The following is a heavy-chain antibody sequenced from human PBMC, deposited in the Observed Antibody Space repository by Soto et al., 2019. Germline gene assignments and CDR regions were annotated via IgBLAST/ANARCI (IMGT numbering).Heavy chain of an antibody. D-gene: IGHD6-19*01. Sequence: GASVKVSCKASGGTFRSYAVSWVRQAPGQGLEWMGGIIPILGTTNYAQNFQGRVTISADKSTSTAYMELSSLRSEDTAVYYCARDPRIAVAGIRSELGVYFDYWGQGTLVTVSS. CDR1: GGTFRSYA. V-gene: IGHV1-69*10. CDR3: ARDPRIAVAGIRSELGVYFDY. CDR2: IIPILGTT. J-gene: IGHJ4*02.